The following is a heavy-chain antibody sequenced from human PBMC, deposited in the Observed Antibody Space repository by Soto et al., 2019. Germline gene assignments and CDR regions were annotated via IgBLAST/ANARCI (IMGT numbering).Heavy chain of an antibody. Sequence: SETLSLTCTLSGDSLTSGAYYWTWIRQHPGKGLEWIGYIYYTGSTYYNPSLKSRVTMSVDMSKNQFSLRLRSVTDADTAVYYCARDSGADSSGRHYKYFDYWGLGTLVTVSS. D-gene: IGHD3-22*01. CDR2: IYYTGST. CDR3: ARDSGADSSGRHYKYFDY. V-gene: IGHV4-31*03. CDR1: GDSLTSGAYY. J-gene: IGHJ4*02.